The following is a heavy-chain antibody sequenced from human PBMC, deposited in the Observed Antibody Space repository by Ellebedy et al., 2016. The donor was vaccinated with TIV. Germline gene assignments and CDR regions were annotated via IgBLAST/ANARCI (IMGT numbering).Heavy chain of an antibody. Sequence: GESLKISCAASGFTFSSYAMSWVRQAPGKGLEWVSTISGSGDSTYYADSVKGRFTISRDTSKNTRYLQMNSLRAGDTAVYYCAREGDTAMVHGLDVWGQGTAVTVSS. J-gene: IGHJ6*02. V-gene: IGHV3-23*01. CDR1: GFTFSSYA. CDR3: AREGDTAMVHGLDV. CDR2: ISGSGDST. D-gene: IGHD5-18*01.